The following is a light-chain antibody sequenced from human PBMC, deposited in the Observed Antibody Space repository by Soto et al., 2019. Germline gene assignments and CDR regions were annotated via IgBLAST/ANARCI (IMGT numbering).Light chain of an antibody. CDR3: SLYTSSSTYV. V-gene: IGLV1-44*01. Sequence: VLTQPPSASGTPGQIVAISCSGSSSNIGSNTVTWYQQLPGTAPKLLIYSTSQRSSGVPGRFSGSRSGASASLSISGLQSEDEADYYCSLYTSSSTYVFGTGTKVTVL. J-gene: IGLJ1*01. CDR1: SSNIGSNT. CDR2: STS.